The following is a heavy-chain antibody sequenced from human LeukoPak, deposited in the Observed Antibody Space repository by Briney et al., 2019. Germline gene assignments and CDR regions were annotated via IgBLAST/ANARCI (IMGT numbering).Heavy chain of an antibody. CDR1: GFTFSNYA. D-gene: IGHD3-10*01. Sequence: PGGSLRLSCAASGFTFSNYAMGWVRQAPGKGLEWVSSISDSGGSTFYADSVKGRFTISRDNSKNTLYVQMNSLRAEDTAVYYCEKDSSRSDDSGTEKDLPFDYWGQGTLVTVSS. CDR3: EKDSSRSDDSGTEKDLPFDY. J-gene: IGHJ4*02. CDR2: ISDSGGST. V-gene: IGHV3-23*01.